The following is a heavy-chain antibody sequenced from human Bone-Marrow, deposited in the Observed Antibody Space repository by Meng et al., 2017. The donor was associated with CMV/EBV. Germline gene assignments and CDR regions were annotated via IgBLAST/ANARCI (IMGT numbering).Heavy chain of an antibody. CDR3: ARGATRNWFDP. CDR2: INHSGST. CDR1: GGSFSGYY. V-gene: IGHV4-34*01. Sequence: SETLSLTCAVYGGSFSGYYWSWIRQPPGKGLEWIGEINHSGSTNYNPSLKSLVTISVDSSKNQSSLKLSSVTASDTAVYYCARGATRNWFDPWGQGTLVTLSS. D-gene: IGHD4-11*01. J-gene: IGHJ5*02.